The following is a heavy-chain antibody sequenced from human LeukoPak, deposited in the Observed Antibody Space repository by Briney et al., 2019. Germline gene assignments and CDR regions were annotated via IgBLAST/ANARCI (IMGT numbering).Heavy chain of an antibody. Sequence: ASVRVSCKASGFTFKRSAVQWVRQARGQRLEWIGWIVVGSGNTNYAQKFQERVTITRDMSTNTAYMELSNLRSEDTAVYYCAAWLRFLEWPRIDYWGQGILVTVSS. J-gene: IGHJ4*02. CDR2: IVVGSGNT. CDR3: AAWLRFLEWPRIDY. V-gene: IGHV1-58*01. CDR1: GFTFKRSA. D-gene: IGHD3-3*01.